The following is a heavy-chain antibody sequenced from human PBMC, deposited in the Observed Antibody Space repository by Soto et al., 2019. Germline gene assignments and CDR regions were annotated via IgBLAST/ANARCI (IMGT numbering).Heavy chain of an antibody. V-gene: IGHV3-23*01. CDR3: AKDPYSSSGYYYGMDV. CDR2: ISGSGGST. J-gene: IGHJ6*02. D-gene: IGHD6-6*01. Sequence: EVQLLESGGGLVQPGGSLRLSCAASGFTFSSYAMSWVRQAPGKGLEWVSAISGSGGSTYYADSVKGRFTISRDNSKNTLDLQMNSLRAEDTAVYYCAKDPYSSSGYYYGMDVWGQGTTVTVSS. CDR1: GFTFSSYA.